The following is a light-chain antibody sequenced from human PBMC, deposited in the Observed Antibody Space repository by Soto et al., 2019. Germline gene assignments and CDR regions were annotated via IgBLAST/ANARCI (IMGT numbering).Light chain of an antibody. CDR3: QQYYDWPIT. J-gene: IGKJ5*01. V-gene: IGKV3-15*01. CDR2: AAS. Sequence: EIVLTQSPATLSVSPGERATLSCRASQGISSLLAWYQQKPGQAPRLLIYAASTRAAGIPARFSGSGSGTDFTLTISSLQSEDFAVYYCQQYYDWPITFGQGTRLESK. CDR1: QGISSL.